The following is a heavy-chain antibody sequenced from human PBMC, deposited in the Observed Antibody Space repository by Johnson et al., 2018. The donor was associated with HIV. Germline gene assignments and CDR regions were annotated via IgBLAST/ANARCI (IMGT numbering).Heavy chain of an antibody. CDR1: GFTFDDYG. CDR3: ASTRLGAFDI. V-gene: IGHV3-20*04. D-gene: IGHD6-6*01. J-gene: IGHJ3*02. CDR2: INWNGGST. Sequence: EVQLVESGGGVVRPGGSLRLSCVASGFTFDDYGMTWVRQAPGKGLEWVSGINWNGGSTFYADSVKGRFTISRDNSGNTLYLQMDSLRVEDTAVYYCASTRLGAFDIWGQGTMVTVSS.